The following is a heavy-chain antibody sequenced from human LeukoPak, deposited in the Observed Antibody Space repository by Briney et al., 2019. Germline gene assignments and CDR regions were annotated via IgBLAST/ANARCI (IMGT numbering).Heavy chain of an antibody. CDR3: TTDFPHPPTYYYDSSGYPSDY. CDR1: GFTFSNAW. Sequence: NPGGSLRLSCAASGFTFSNAWMSWVRQAPGKGLEWVGRIKSKAAGGTTDYAASVKGRFTISRDDSKNTLYLQMNSLKTEDTAVYYCTTDFPHPPTYYYDSSGYPSDYWGQGTLVTVSS. CDR2: IKSKAAGGTT. D-gene: IGHD3-22*01. V-gene: IGHV3-15*01. J-gene: IGHJ4*02.